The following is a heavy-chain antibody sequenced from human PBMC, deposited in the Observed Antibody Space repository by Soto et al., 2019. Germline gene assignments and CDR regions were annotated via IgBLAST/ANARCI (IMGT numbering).Heavy chain of an antibody. Sequence: VQLLESGGGLVQPGGSLRLSCAASGFTFSSYAMSWVRQAPGKGLEWVAVISYDGSNKYYADSVKGRFTISRDNSKNTLYLQMNSLRAEDTAVYYCAKGIYCSGGSCYPLGGMDVWGQGTTVTVSS. V-gene: IGHV3-30*18. CDR2: ISYDGSNK. CDR3: AKGIYCSGGSCYPLGGMDV. J-gene: IGHJ6*02. CDR1: GFTFSSYA. D-gene: IGHD2-15*01.